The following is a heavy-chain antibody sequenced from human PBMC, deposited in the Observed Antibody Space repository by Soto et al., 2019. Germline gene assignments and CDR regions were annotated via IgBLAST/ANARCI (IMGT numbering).Heavy chain of an antibody. CDR3: ARDRAAGSLDY. Sequence: QVQLVQSGAEVKKPGSSVKVSCKASGGTFSSYTISWVRQAPGQGLEWMGRIIPILGIANYAQKFQGRVKITADKSTSTAYMELSSLRSEDTAVYYCARDRAAGSLDYWGQGTLVTVSS. J-gene: IGHJ4*02. CDR2: IIPILGIA. V-gene: IGHV1-69*08. CDR1: GGTFSSYT. D-gene: IGHD3-10*01.